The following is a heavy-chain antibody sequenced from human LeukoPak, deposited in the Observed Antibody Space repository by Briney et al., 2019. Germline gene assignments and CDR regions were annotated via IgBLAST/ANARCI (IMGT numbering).Heavy chain of an antibody. CDR1: GYSFSSYW. V-gene: IGHV5-51*01. J-gene: IGHJ4*02. D-gene: IGHD5-24*01. Sequence: HGESLKISCKGSGYSFSSYWIGWVRQMPGKGLEWMGNIYPGDSDTRYSPSFQGQVTISADKSISTAYQQWSSLKASDTAMYYCASRRDGYNYLDSWGQGTLVTVSS. CDR2: IYPGDSDT. CDR3: ASRRDGYNYLDS.